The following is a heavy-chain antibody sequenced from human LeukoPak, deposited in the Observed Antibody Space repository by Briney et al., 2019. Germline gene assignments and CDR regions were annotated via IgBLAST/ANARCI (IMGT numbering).Heavy chain of an antibody. CDR1: GESFSGIF. V-gene: IGHV4-34*01. CDR2: IDNNGIT. J-gene: IGHJ4*02. CDR3: ARGGGGAKAFYFDY. D-gene: IGHD1-26*01. Sequence: PSETLSLTCAVSGESFSGIFWTWIRQSPGKGLEWIAEIDNNGITNYNPSLKSRVTMSVDTTRKRFSLRLTSESAADTGVYYCARGGGGAKAFYFDYWGQGSLVTVSS.